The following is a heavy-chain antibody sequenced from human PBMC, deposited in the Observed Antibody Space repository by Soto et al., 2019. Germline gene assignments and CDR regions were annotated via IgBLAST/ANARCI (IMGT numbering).Heavy chain of an antibody. CDR1: GYTLTELS. CDR3: ARDALEYSSGQFDY. Sequence: ASVKVSCKVSGYTLTELSMHWVRQAPGKGLEWMGGFDPEDGETIYAQKLQGRVTMTTDTSTNTAYMELRSLRSEDTAVYYCARDALEYSSGQFDYWGQGTLVTVSS. J-gene: IGHJ4*02. V-gene: IGHV1-24*01. CDR2: FDPEDGET. D-gene: IGHD6-19*01.